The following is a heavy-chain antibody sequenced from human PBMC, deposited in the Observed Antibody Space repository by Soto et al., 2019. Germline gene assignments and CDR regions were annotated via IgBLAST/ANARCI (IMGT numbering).Heavy chain of an antibody. Sequence: GGSLRLSCAASGFTFSSYAMSWVRQAPGKGLEWVSAISGSGGSTYYADSVKGRFTISRDNSKNTLYLQMNSLRAEDTAVYYCAKDSEIHTAMVSGYFDYWGQGTLVTVSS. CDR3: AKDSEIHTAMVSGYFDY. V-gene: IGHV3-23*01. J-gene: IGHJ4*02. CDR1: GFTFSSYA. D-gene: IGHD5-18*01. CDR2: ISGSGGST.